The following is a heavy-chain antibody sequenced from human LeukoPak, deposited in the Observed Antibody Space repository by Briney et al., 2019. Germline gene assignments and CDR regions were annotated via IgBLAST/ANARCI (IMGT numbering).Heavy chain of an antibody. CDR3: ATWRTAKTGFDY. D-gene: IGHD1-1*01. CDR1: GDSISSNRYY. J-gene: IGHJ4*02. V-gene: IGHV4-39*01. CDR2: IYYSGSP. Sequence: SETLSLTCTVSGDSISSNRYYWGWIRQPPGKGLEWIGSIYYSGSPYYNPSLKSRVTISVDTSKNQFSLRLSSVTAADTAVYYCATWRTAKTGFDYWGQGTLVTVSS.